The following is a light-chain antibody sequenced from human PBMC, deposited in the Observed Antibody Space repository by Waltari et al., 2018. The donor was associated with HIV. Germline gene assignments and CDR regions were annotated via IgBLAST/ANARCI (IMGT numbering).Light chain of an antibody. CDR3: QSYDSENPVI. Sequence: NFMLTQPHSVSESPGKTVTISCTRSSGSIASNYVQWYQQRPGSSPTTVIYKDDQRPSGVPDRFSGSVDSSSNSASLTISGLTTEDEADYYCQSYDSENPVIFGGGTKLTVL. CDR2: KDD. V-gene: IGLV6-57*01. J-gene: IGLJ2*01. CDR1: SGSIASNY.